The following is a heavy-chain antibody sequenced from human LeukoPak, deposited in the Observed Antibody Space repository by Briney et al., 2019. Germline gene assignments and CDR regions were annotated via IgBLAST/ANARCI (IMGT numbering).Heavy chain of an antibody. J-gene: IGHJ5*02. CDR2: IYSGGST. V-gene: IGHV3-66*01. CDR3: ARVIIISVARWFDP. D-gene: IGHD3-16*02. Sequence: GGSLRLSCAASGFTVSSNYMSWVRQAPGKGLEWVSVIYSGGSTYYADSVKGRFTISRDNSKNTLYLQMNSLRAEDTAVYYCARVIIISVARWFDPWGQGTLVTVSS. CDR1: GFTVSSNY.